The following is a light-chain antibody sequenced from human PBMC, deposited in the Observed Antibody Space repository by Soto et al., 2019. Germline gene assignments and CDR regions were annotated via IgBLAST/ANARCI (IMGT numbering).Light chain of an antibody. J-gene: IGKJ1*01. CDR1: QSISRY. V-gene: IGKV3-20*01. Sequence: ILLTQSPGTRSLSPGERTTLSCRASQSISRYLAWYPQKPGQGPRLLIYGACSRATGTQDLFSGSGAGPACTRTINRLEHEDVALAYCRQYGSSPPTFGQGTKVDI. CDR2: GAC. CDR3: RQYGSSPPT.